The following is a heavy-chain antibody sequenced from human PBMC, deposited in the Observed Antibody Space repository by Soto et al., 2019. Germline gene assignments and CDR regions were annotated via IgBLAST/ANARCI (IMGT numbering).Heavy chain of an antibody. Sequence: TLSLPFTVSGGSISSGDYYWSSIRQPPGKGLEWIGYIYYSGSTYYNPSLKSRVTISVDTSKNQFSLKLSSVTAADTAVYYCARPVPVYYYGMDVWGQGTTVTVSS. CDR2: IYYSGST. J-gene: IGHJ6*02. CDR3: ARPVPVYYYGMDV. CDR1: GGSISSGDYY. V-gene: IGHV4-30-4*01. D-gene: IGHD2-2*01.